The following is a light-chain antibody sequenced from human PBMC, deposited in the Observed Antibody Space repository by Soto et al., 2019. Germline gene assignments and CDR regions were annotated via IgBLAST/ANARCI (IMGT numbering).Light chain of an antibody. CDR3: MQATQFPYT. CDR1: QSLVHSDGNTY. CDR2: KIS. V-gene: IGKV2-24*01. Sequence: DIVMTQTPLSSPVTLGQPASISCRSSQSLVHSDGNTYLSLLQRRPGQPPRRLIYKISNRFSGVPDRLSGSGAGTDFTLNISRVEAEDVGVYSCMQATQFPYTFGQGTKLEIK. J-gene: IGKJ2*01.